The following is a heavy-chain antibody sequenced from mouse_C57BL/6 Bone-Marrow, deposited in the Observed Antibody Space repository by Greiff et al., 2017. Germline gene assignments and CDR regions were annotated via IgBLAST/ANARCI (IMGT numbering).Heavy chain of an antibody. CDR1: GFTFSSYA. CDR2: ISDGGSYT. V-gene: IGHV5-4*01. CDR3: ARDERFAY. J-gene: IGHJ3*01. Sequence: EVHLVESGGDLVKPGGSLKLSCAASGFTFSSYAMSWVRQTPEKRLEWVATISDGGSYTYYPDNVKGRFTISRDNAKNNLYLQMSHLKSEDTAMYYCARDERFAYWGQGTLVTVSA.